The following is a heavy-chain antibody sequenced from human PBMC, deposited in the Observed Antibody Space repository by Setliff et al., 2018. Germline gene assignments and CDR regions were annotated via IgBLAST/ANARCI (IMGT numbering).Heavy chain of an antibody. Sequence: SETLSLTCGLSGYSLSSGYYGGWIRQPPGKGLEWIGSIYHSGTTYYNPSLKSRVIISVDTSKNQFSLKLSSVTAADTAVYYCARESRYYYDNLGTLDYWGQGTLVTV. V-gene: IGHV4-38-2*02. CDR2: IYHSGTT. CDR1: GYSLSSGYY. J-gene: IGHJ4*02. D-gene: IGHD3-22*01. CDR3: ARESRYYYDNLGTLDY.